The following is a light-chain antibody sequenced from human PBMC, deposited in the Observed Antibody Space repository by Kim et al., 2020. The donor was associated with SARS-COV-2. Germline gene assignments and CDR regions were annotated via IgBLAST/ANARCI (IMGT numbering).Light chain of an antibody. CDR2: GAS. CDR3: QQYSNWPWT. V-gene: IGKV3-15*01. J-gene: IGKJ1*01. CDR1: QSVSGN. Sequence: EIVMTQSPATLSVSPGERTTLSCRASQSVSGNLAWYQHKPGQAPRLLIDGASTRATGFPARFSGSGSGTEFTLTISSLQSEDSAIYYCQQYSNWPWTFGQGTKVDIK.